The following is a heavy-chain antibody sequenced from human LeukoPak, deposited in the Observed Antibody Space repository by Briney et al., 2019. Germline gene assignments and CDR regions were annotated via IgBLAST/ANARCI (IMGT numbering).Heavy chain of an antibody. D-gene: IGHD4-11*01. CDR2: IYTSGST. CDR1: GGSISSYY. Sequence: KTSETLSLTCTVSGGSISSYYWSWIRQPAGKGLEWMGRIYTSGSTNYNPSLKSRVTMSVDTSKNQFSLKLSSVTAAYTAVYYCARHKTTTAVTNFDSCGQGKLVTVSS. J-gene: IGHJ4*02. CDR3: ARHKTTTAVTNFDS. V-gene: IGHV4-4*07.